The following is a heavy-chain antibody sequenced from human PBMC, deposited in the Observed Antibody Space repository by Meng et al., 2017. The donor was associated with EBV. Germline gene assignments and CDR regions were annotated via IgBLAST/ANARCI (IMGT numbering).Heavy chain of an antibody. CDR2: FLPRLGAP. CDR3: ASESGRGYTPDY. Sequence: QVQLLPAAAEVKNPGSSVKVSCKTSGGPFRYYAISWVRQAPGQGLEWLGGFLPRLGAPNYAQKFHGRVKITADESTSTHYMDLSSLRSEDTAIYYCASESGRGYTPDYWGQGTLVTVSS. V-gene: IGHV1-69*01. J-gene: IGHJ4*02. D-gene: IGHD3-10*01. CDR1: GGPFRYYA.